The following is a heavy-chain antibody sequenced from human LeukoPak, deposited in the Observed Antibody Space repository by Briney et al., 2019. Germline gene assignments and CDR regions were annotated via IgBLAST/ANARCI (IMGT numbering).Heavy chain of an antibody. CDR3: ARTYYYDSSGYYFQPIDY. D-gene: IGHD3-22*01. J-gene: IGHJ4*02. Sequence: SQTLSLTCAISGDSVSSNSAAWNWIRQSPSRGLEWLGRTYYRSKWYNDYAVSVKSRITINPDTSKNQFSLQLNSVTPEDTAVYYCARTYYYDSSGYYFQPIDYWGQGTLVTVSS. CDR1: GDSVSSNSAA. V-gene: IGHV6-1*01. CDR2: TYYRSKWYN.